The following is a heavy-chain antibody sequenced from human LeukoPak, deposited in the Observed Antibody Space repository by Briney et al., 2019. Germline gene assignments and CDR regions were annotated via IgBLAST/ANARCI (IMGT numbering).Heavy chain of an antibody. CDR1: GFTFSSYA. D-gene: IGHD4-17*01. CDR3: AKDPKEDYGDKYYYYYYMDV. CDR2: ISGSGGST. V-gene: IGHV3-23*01. J-gene: IGHJ6*03. Sequence: GGSLRLSCAASGFTFSSYAMSWVRQAPGKGLEWVSAISGSGGSTYYADSVKGRFTISRDNSKNTLYLQMNSLRAEDTAVYYCAKDPKEDYGDKYYYYYYMDVWGKGTTVTVSS.